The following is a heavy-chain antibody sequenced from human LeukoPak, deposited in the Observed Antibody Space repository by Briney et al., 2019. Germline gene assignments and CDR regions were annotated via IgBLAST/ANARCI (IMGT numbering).Heavy chain of an antibody. D-gene: IGHD6-6*01. V-gene: IGHV4-4*07. J-gene: IGHJ6*03. Sequence: SETLSLTRTVSGGSFSTVYWTWIRQPAGKGLEWIGLIFASGSTNYNPSLKSRVTMSVDASKSQFSLNLSSVTAADTAVYYCARGRITTRLGGKNERSRYMDVWGKGTTVIVFS. CDR1: GGSFSTVY. CDR2: IFASGST. CDR3: ARGRITTRLGGKNERSRYMDV.